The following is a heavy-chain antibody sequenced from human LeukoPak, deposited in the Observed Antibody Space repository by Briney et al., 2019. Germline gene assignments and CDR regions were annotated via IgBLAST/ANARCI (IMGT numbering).Heavy chain of an antibody. CDR2: INHSGST. J-gene: IGHJ3*02. V-gene: IGHV4-34*01. CDR3: ARDRYCSSSSCYPDAFDI. Sequence: SETLSLTCAVYGGSFSGYYWSWIRKPQGKGLEWIGEINHSGSTNYNPSLKSRVTISVDTSKNQFSLKLSSVTAADTAVYYCARDRYCSSSSCYPDAFDIWGQGTMVTVSS. CDR1: GGSFSGYY. D-gene: IGHD2-2*01.